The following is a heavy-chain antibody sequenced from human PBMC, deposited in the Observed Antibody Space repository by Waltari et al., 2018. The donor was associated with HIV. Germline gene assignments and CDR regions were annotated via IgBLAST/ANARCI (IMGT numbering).Heavy chain of an antibody. V-gene: IGHV4-39*07. J-gene: IGHJ5*02. CDR1: GGSISSSSYY. Sequence: QLQLQESGPGLVKPSETLSLTCTVSGGSISSSSYYWGWIRQPPGKGLEWIGSIYYSGSTYYNPSLKSRVTISVDTSKNQFSLKLTSVTAADTAVYYCARGTKVYQLVTLDPWGQGTLVTVSS. CDR3: ARGTKVYQLVTLDP. D-gene: IGHD6-6*01. CDR2: IYYSGST.